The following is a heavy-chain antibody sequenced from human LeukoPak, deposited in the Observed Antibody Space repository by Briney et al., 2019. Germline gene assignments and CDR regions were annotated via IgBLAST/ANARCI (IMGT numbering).Heavy chain of an antibody. CDR1: GYSISSGNY. J-gene: IGHJ3*02. CDR3: ATEGLRSYAFDI. Sequence: PSETLSLTCTVSGYSISSGNYWGWIRQSPGKGLEWIGTIYHSGSTYYNPSLKSRVTISVDTSKNQFSLKLSSVTAADTAVYYCATEGLRSYAFDIWGQGTMVTVSS. CDR2: IYHSGST. V-gene: IGHV4-38-2*02. D-gene: IGHD4-17*01.